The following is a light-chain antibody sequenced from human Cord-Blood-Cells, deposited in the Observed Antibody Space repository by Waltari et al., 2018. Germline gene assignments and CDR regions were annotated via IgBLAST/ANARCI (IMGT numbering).Light chain of an antibody. CDR1: SSDVGSYNL. CDR2: EGS. J-gene: IGLJ2*01. CDR3: GSYAGSSTWV. V-gene: IGLV2-23*01. Sequence: QSALTQPASVSGSPGQSITISCTGTSSDVGSYNLVSWYQQHPGNAPKLMIYEGSKRPAGVSNRFSGSKSGNTASLTISGLQAGDEADYYFGSYAGSSTWVFGGGPKLTVL.